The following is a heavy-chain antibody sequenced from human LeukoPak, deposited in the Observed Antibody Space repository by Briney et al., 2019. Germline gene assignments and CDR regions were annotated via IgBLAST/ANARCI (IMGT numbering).Heavy chain of an antibody. Sequence: SETLSLTCTVSGYSISSGYYWGWIRQPPGKGLEWIGSIYHSGRTFYNPSLKSRVTISVDTSKNQFSLKLTSVTAADTAVYYCARDYDILTGYEWFDPWGQGTLVTVSS. J-gene: IGHJ5*02. CDR2: IYHSGRT. CDR1: GYSISSGYY. D-gene: IGHD3-9*01. V-gene: IGHV4-38-2*02. CDR3: ARDYDILTGYEWFDP.